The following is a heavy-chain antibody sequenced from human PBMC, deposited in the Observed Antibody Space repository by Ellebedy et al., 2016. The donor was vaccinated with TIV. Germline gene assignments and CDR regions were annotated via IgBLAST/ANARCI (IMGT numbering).Heavy chain of an antibody. V-gene: IGHV3-23*01. CDR2: TGSDP. D-gene: IGHD5-12*01. CDR3: AKSPKAFSGS. CDR1: GFTFSDYA. Sequence: GESLKISXAASGFTFSDYAMSWVRQAPGKVLEWVSSTGSDPHYAESVKGRFTISRDDSKSTFYLHMNSLRVEDTAVYYCAKSPKAFSGSWGQGTLVTVSS. J-gene: IGHJ5*02.